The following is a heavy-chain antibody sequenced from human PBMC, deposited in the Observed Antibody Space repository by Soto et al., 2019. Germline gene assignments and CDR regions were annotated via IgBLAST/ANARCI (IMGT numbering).Heavy chain of an antibody. CDR1: GFTFSSYA. D-gene: IGHD3-16*01. J-gene: IGHJ4*02. CDR3: AKTRGDSYFWYFDY. CDR2: ISGSGGST. Sequence: GVLRLSCAASGFTFSSYAMSWVRQAPGKGLEWVSAISGSGGSTYYADSVKGRFTISRDNSKNTLYLQMNSLRAEDTAVYYCAKTRGDSYFWYFDYWGQGTLVTVSS. V-gene: IGHV3-23*01.